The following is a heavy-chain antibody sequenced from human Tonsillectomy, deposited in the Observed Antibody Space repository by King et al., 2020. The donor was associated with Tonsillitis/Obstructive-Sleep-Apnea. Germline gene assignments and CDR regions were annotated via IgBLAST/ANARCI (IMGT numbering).Heavy chain of an antibody. CDR2: ISGDGGST. V-gene: IGHV3-43*02. D-gene: IGHD4-11*01. Sequence: VQLVESGGGVVQPGGSLRLSCAASAFTFDDFAMHWVRQAPGKGLEWVSLISGDGGSTYYADSVKGRFTISRDSSKNSLYLQINTLRTEDTALDYCAKGNGYSNWDAFDIWGQGTMVTVSS. J-gene: IGHJ3*02. CDR3: AKGNGYSNWDAFDI. CDR1: AFTFDDFA.